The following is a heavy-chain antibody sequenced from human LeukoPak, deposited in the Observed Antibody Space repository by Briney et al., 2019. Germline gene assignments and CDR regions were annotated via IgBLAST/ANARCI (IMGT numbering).Heavy chain of an antibody. CDR3: ARDRGGYYYFDY. CDR2: IYYSGST. J-gene: IGHJ4*02. D-gene: IGHD1-1*01. CDR1: GGSVSSTSYY. V-gene: IGHV4-30-4*08. Sequence: SETLSLTCTVSGGSVSSTSYYWGWIRQPPGKGLEWIGYIYYSGSTYYNPSLKSRVTISVDTSKNQFSLRLSSVTAADTATYYCARDRGGYYYFDYWGQGALVTVSS.